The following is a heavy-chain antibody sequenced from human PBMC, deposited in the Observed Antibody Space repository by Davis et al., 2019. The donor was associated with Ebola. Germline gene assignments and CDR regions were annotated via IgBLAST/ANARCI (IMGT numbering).Heavy chain of an antibody. CDR3: AKDRSGYSGSYGYFQH. J-gene: IGHJ1*01. D-gene: IGHD1-26*01. CDR1: GFTFSSYA. V-gene: IGHV3-30-3*01. CDR2: ISYDGSNK. Sequence: GESLKISCAASGFTFSSYAMHWVRQAPGKGLEWVAVISYDGSNKYYADSAKGRFTISRDNSKNTLYLQMNSLRAEDTAVYYCAKDRSGYSGSYGYFQHWGQGTLVTVSS.